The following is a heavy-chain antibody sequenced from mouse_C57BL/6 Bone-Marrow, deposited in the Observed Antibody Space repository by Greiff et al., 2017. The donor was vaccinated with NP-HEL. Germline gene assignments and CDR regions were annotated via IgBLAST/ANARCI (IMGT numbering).Heavy chain of an antibody. J-gene: IGHJ2*01. D-gene: IGHD2-4*01. CDR2: VYPYNGGT. V-gene: IGHV1-36*01. CDR3: ARSRICDYDLCYFDY. CDR1: GFTFTDYY. Sequence: EVKLQESGPVLVKPGPSVKISCKASGFTFTDYYMHWVKQSHGKSLEWIGLVYPYNGGTSYNQKFKGKATLTVDTSSSTAYMELNSLTSEDSAVYYCARSRICDYDLCYFDYWGQGTTLTVSS.